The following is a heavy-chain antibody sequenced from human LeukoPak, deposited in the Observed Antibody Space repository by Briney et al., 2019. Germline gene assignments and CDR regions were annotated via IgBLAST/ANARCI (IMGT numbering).Heavy chain of an antibody. CDR2: ISGSGVNT. Sequence: GGSLRLPCAASGFTFSSYAMNWVGQAPAKGLEWVSAISGSGVNTYYADSVKCRFTISRDNSKNTLYLQMNSLRAEDTAVYYCAKVRPYCSSTRCYALSGLFDYWGQGTLVTVSS. CDR1: GFTFSSYA. CDR3: AKVRPYCSSTRCYALSGLFDY. J-gene: IGHJ4*02. V-gene: IGHV3-23*01. D-gene: IGHD2-2*01.